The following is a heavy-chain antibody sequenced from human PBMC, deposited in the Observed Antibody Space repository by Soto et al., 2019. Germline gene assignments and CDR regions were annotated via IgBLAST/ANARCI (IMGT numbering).Heavy chain of an antibody. CDR1: GGSISSGGYS. J-gene: IGHJ4*02. CDR2: IYHSGST. Sequence: SETLSLTCAVSGGSISSGGYSWSWIRQPPGKGLEWIGYIYHSGSTYYNPSLKSRVTISVDRSKNQFSLKLSSVTAADTAVYYCARAAQYSYGYYFDYWGQGTLVTVSS. V-gene: IGHV4-30-2*01. CDR3: ARAAQYSYGYYFDY. D-gene: IGHD5-18*01.